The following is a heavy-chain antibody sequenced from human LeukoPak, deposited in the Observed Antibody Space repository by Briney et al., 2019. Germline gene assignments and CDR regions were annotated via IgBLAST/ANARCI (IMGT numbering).Heavy chain of an antibody. CDR2: MYYSGST. Sequence: SSQTLSLTCTVSGGSIRSDDSYWTWMRQTPGKGLGWIGYMYYSGSTYFNPSLKSRVSISEDTSKSQISLKLTSVTAADTAVYYCARDKWVKAGSSWLHYAMDVWGQGTTVIVSS. CDR1: GGSIRSDDSY. V-gene: IGHV4-30-4*01. J-gene: IGHJ6*02. CDR3: ARDKWVKAGSSWLHYAMDV. D-gene: IGHD6-13*01.